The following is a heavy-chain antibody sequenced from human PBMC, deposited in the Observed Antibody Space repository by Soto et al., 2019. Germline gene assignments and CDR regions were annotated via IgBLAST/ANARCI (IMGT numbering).Heavy chain of an antibody. CDR1: GGTFSSYA. CDR2: IIPIFGTA. J-gene: IGHJ6*02. D-gene: IGHD3-10*01. V-gene: IGHV1-69*01. Sequence: QVQLVQSGAEVKKPGSSVKVSCKASGGTFSSYAISWVRQAPGQGLEWMGGIIPIFGTANYAQKFQGRVTITADESTSTAYRELSSLRSEDTAVYYCATETRGSGMGGMDVWGQGTTVTVSS. CDR3: ATETRGSGMGGMDV.